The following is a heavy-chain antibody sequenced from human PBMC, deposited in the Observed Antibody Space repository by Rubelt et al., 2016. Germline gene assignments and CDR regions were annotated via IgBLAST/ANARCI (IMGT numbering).Heavy chain of an antibody. CDR3: ARESSSGWYIDY. CDR1: GYTFTSYY. V-gene: IGHV1-46*01. J-gene: IGHJ4*02. CDR2: INPSGGST. Sequence: QVQLVQSGAEVKKPGASVKVSCKASGYTFTSYYMHWVRQAPGQGLEWMGIINPSGGSTSYAQKFQGRVTMTRDTSINTAYMELSRLRSDDTAVFYCARESSSGWYIDYWGQGTLVTVSS. D-gene: IGHD6-19*01.